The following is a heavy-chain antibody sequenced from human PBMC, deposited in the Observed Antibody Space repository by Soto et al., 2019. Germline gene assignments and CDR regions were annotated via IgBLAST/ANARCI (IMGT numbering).Heavy chain of an antibody. Sequence: QVQLVQSGAEVKKPGSSVKVSCRASGGTFSSYAVSWVRQAPGQGLEWMGVIIPIVCSPKYAQKFHGRVTITADHSATTAYIELTGLRSDDTAVYYWARESSSPNYYYYGMDVWGQGTTVTVSS. V-gene: IGHV1-69*01. D-gene: IGHD2-2*01. CDR3: ARESSSPNYYYYGMDV. CDR2: IIPIVCSP. CDR1: GGTFSSYA. J-gene: IGHJ6*02.